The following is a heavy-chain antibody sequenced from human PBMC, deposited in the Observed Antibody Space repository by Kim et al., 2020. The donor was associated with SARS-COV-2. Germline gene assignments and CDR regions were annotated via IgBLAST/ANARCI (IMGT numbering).Heavy chain of an antibody. J-gene: IGHJ6*02. Sequence: KGRFTISRDNSKNTLYLQMNSVRAEDTDVYYCATVLSQLLVGYYYYGMDVWGQGTTVTVSS. CDR3: ATVLSQLLVGYYYYGMDV. D-gene: IGHD2-2*01. V-gene: IGHV3-23*01.